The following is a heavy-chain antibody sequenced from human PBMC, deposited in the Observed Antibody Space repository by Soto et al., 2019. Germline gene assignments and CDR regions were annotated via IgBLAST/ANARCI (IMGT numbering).Heavy chain of an antibody. CDR3: ASSSLYGMDV. CDR1: GGSFSGYY. V-gene: IGHV4-34*01. Sequence: SETLSLTCAVYGGSFSGYYWSWIRQPPGKGLEWIGEINHSGSTNYNPSLKSRVTISVDTSKNQFSLKVGSVTAADTAVYYCASSSLYGMDVWGQGTTVTVSS. CDR2: INHSGST. J-gene: IGHJ6*02.